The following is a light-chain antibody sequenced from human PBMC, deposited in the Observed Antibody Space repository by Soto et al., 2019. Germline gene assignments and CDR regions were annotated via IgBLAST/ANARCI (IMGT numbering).Light chain of an antibody. CDR1: QSVSSY. Sequence: EIVLTQSPATLSLSPGERGTLSCRASQSVSSYLAWYQQKPGQAPRLLIYDASNRATGIPARFSGSGSGTDFTLTICSLEPEDFAVYSCQQRSNWPPTFGGGTKVEI. J-gene: IGKJ4*01. CDR3: QQRSNWPPT. CDR2: DAS. V-gene: IGKV3-11*01.